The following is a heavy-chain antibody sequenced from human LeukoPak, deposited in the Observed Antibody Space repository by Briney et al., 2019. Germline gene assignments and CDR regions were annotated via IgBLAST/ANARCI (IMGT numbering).Heavy chain of an antibody. V-gene: IGHV3-21*01. CDR2: ISSSSSYI. CDR1: GFTFISYS. J-gene: IGHJ4*02. Sequence: GGSLRLSCAASGFTFISYSMNWVRQAPGKGLEWVSSISSSSSYIYYADSVKGRFTISRDNAKNSLYLQMNSLRAEDTAVYYCATLRGGSSPGFDYWGQGTLVTVSS. D-gene: IGHD6-6*01. CDR3: ATLRGGSSPGFDY.